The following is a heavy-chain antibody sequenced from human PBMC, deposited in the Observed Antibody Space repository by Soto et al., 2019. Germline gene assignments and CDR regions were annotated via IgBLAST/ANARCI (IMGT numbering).Heavy chain of an antibody. CDR3: TTAFLLPRGLGSSVF. CDR2: VKSRPDGGTT. D-gene: IGHD6-19*01. Sequence: EGQLEQSGGGLVRSGGSLRLSCVASGFSFSNAWMTWVRQAPGKGLEWVGRVKSRPDGGTTDYASPVKGRFTITRDDSKSTVYLQMYSLKGEDTAVYYCTTAFLLPRGLGSSVFWGQGALVTVSS. CDR1: GFSFSNAW. J-gene: IGHJ4*02. V-gene: IGHV3-15*01.